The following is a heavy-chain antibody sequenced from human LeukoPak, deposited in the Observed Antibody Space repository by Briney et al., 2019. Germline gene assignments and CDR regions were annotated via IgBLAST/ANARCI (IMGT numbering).Heavy chain of an antibody. V-gene: IGHV4-59*01. Sequence: PSETLSLTCTVSGGSISGYYWSWIRQPPGKGLEWIGYIYYSGSGSTNYNPSLKSRVTISVDTSKNQFSLKLSSVTAADTAVYYCATTKKTAAAAFDIWGQGTMVTVSS. D-gene: IGHD6-13*01. CDR3: ATTKKTAAAAFDI. J-gene: IGHJ3*02. CDR2: IYYSGSGST. CDR1: GGSISGYY.